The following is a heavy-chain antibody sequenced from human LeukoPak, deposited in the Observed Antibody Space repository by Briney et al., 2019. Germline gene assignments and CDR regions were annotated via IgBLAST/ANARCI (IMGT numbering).Heavy chain of an antibody. J-gene: IGHJ4*02. CDR2: ISGSGDIT. Sequence: GGSLTLSCAASGFTFSSYAMSWVRQAPGKGLEWVSAISGSGDITYYADSVKGRFTISRDNSKNTLYLQMNSLRADDTAVYYCARDPILSGYDFWGQGTLVTVSS. CDR3: ARDPILSGYDF. V-gene: IGHV3-23*01. CDR1: GFTFSSYA. D-gene: IGHD5-12*01.